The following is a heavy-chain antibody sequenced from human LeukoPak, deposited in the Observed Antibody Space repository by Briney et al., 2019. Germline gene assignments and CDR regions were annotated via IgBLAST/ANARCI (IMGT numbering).Heavy chain of an antibody. CDR3: ARAFIVGATRAGY. J-gene: IGHJ4*02. D-gene: IGHD1-26*01. CDR2: INPNSGGT. V-gene: IGHV1-2*02. CDR1: GYTFTGYC. Sequence: ASVKVSCKASGYTFTGYCMHWVRQAPGQGLEWMGWINPNSGGTNYAQKFQGRVTMTRDTSISTAYMELSRLRSDDTAVYYCARAFIVGATRAGYWGQGTLVTVSS.